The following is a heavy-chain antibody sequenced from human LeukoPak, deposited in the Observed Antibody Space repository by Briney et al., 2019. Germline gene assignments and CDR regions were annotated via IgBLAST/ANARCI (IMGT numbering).Heavy chain of an antibody. CDR1: GGSISSSSYY. Sequence: SETLSLTCTVSGGSISSSSYYWGWIRQPPGKGLEWIGSIYYSGSTYYNPSLKSRVTISVDTSKNQFSLKLSSVTAADTAVYYCARDSRQQLNYYYYYMDVWGKGTTVTVSS. CDR2: IYYSGST. D-gene: IGHD6-13*01. CDR3: ARDSRQQLNYYYYYMDV. V-gene: IGHV4-39*07. J-gene: IGHJ6*03.